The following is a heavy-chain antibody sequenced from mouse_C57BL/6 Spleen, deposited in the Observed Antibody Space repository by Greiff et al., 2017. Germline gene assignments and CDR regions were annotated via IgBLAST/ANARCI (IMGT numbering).Heavy chain of an antibody. CDR2: ISDGGSYT. V-gene: IGHV5-4*01. CDR3: AREGLYYYGSSAWFAY. Sequence: EVKLVESGGGLVKPGGSLKLSCAASGFTFSSYAMSWVRQTPEKRLEWVATISDGGSYTYYPDNVKGRFTISRDNAKNNLYLQMSHLKSEDTAMXYCAREGLYYYGSSAWFAYWGQGTLVTVSA. CDR1: GFTFSSYA. D-gene: IGHD1-1*01. J-gene: IGHJ3*01.